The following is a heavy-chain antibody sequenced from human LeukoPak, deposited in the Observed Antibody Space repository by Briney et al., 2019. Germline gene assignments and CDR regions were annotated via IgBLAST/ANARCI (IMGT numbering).Heavy chain of an antibody. CDR2: K. Sequence: KYYADSVKGRFTISRDNSKNTLYLQMNSLRAEDTAVYYCARANRGDIVVVPAAIAGFYFDYWGQGTLVTVSS. CDR3: ARANRGDIVVVPAAIAGFYFDY. D-gene: IGHD2-2*01. J-gene: IGHJ4*02. V-gene: IGHV3-33*01.